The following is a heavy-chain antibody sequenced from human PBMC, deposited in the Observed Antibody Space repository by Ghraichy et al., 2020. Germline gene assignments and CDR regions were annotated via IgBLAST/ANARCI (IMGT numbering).Heavy chain of an antibody. CDR2: IGGRGGTI. J-gene: IGHJ5*02. Sequence: GGSMRLSCAASGFTFDKYAMNWVRQAPGKGLEWVSNIGGRGGTIYYADSVNGRFTISRDNSKATVYLQMSSLRADDSAVYYCATQIAPHLRSWGQGTLVTVSS. CDR3: ATQIAPHLRS. D-gene: IGHD6-13*01. CDR1: GFTFDKYA. V-gene: IGHV3-23*01.